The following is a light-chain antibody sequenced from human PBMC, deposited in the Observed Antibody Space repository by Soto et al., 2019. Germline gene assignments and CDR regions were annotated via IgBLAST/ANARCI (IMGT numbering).Light chain of an antibody. CDR2: DAS. CDR1: QTISTW. Sequence: DIQMTQSPSTLSASVGYRVTITCRASQTISTWLAWYQQKPGKAPELLIYDASTLESGVPSRFSGSGSGTEFSLTIRSLQPDDFATFYCQLHDDYSHATFGQGTTGDIK. J-gene: IGKJ2*01. CDR3: QLHDDYSHAT. V-gene: IGKV1-5*01.